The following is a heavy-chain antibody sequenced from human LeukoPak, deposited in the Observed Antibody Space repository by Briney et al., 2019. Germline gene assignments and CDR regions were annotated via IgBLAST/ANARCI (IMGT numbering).Heavy chain of an antibody. Sequence: GGSLRLSCAASGFTFSSYAMHWVRQAPGKGLEWVAVISYDGSNKYYADSVKGRFTISRDNSKNTLYLQMNSLRAEDTAVYYCASNPSMTPGAFDIWGQGTMVTVSS. D-gene: IGHD2-21*01. J-gene: IGHJ3*02. V-gene: IGHV3-30-3*01. CDR3: ASNPSMTPGAFDI. CDR2: ISYDGSNK. CDR1: GFTFSSYA.